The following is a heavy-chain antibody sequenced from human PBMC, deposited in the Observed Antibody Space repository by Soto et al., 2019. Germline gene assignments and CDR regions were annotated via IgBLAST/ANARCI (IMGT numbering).Heavy chain of an antibody. V-gene: IGHV3-30*03. Sequence: QVQLVESGGGVVQPGRSLGLSCAASGFTFNTYGMHWVRQAPGKGLEWVAAISYDGINKYYVDSVKGRFTISRDNSKNSLYVQLNSLRAEDTALYYCARSPQPTSGIHWYFDLCGRGILVTVAS. D-gene: IGHD1-26*01. CDR2: ISYDGINK. CDR3: ARSPQPTSGIHWYFDL. CDR1: GFTFNTYG. J-gene: IGHJ2*01.